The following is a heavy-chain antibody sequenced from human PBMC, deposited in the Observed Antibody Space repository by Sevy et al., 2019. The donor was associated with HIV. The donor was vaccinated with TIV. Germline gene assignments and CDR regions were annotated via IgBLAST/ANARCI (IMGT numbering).Heavy chain of an antibody. CDR1: GGSITSLY. Sequence: SETLFLTCTVSGGSITSLYWNWIRQPPGKGLKWIANIYYNGHINYNPSLKSRVTLSLDTSKNQFSLRLSSVTAADTAMYYCAGENAWGRGYSWGQGTLVTVSS. D-gene: IGHD1-26*01. V-gene: IGHV4-59*08. CDR2: IYYNGHI. J-gene: IGHJ4*02. CDR3: AGENAWGRGYS.